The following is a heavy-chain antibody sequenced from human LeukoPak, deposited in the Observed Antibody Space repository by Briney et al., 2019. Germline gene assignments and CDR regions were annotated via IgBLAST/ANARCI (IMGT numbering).Heavy chain of an antibody. D-gene: IGHD4-11*01. CDR3: ATEWVGDYNPLEV. Sequence: ASVKVSCKASGGTFNNYAINWVRQAPGQGLEWMGRNIPKFGVQDYAQKFQGRVTITADKSTSTAYMELSSLRSEDTAVFYCATEWVGDYNPLEVWGQGTVVTVSS. CDR1: GGTFNNYA. J-gene: IGHJ3*01. CDR2: NIPKFGVQ. V-gene: IGHV1-69*04.